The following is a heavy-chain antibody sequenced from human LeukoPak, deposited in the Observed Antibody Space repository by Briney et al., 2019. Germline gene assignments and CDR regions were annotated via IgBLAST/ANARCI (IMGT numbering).Heavy chain of an antibody. V-gene: IGHV1-46*01. J-gene: IGHJ2*01. CDR1: GYIFTSYY. CDR3: ARDRGSKRVAYCGGDCYIGYFDL. Sequence: ASVKVSFKASGYIFTSYYMHWVRQAPGQGLEWMGIINPSGGSTSYAQKFQGRVTMTRDTSTSTVYMELSSLRSEDTAVYYCARDRGSKRVAYCGGDCYIGYFDLWGRGTLVTVSS. CDR2: INPSGGST. D-gene: IGHD2-21*02.